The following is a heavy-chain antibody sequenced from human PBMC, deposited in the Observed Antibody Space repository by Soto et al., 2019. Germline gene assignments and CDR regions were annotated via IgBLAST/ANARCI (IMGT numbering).Heavy chain of an antibody. CDR2: IYHAGFT. Sequence: QVQLQESGPGLVKPSGTLSLTCAVSGGSIRNNDWWTWVRQPPGKGLEWIGEIYHAGFTNYNPSLKRRVTISRANSKNHFSLNVKSVTAADTAIYLCARSGFGEHNDYYFALDVWGQGTTVTVSS. CDR3: ARSGFGEHNDYYFALDV. J-gene: IGHJ6*02. CDR1: GGSIRNNDW. V-gene: IGHV4-4*02. D-gene: IGHD3-10*01.